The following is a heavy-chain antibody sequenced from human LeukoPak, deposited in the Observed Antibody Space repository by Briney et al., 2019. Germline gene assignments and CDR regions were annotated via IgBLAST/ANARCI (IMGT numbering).Heavy chain of an antibody. CDR2: IRYDGSNK. V-gene: IGHV3-30*02. CDR1: GFTFSSYG. CDR3: AKSKPRVATLYYFDY. Sequence: GGSLRLSCAASGFTFSSYGMHWVRQAPGKGLEWVAFIRYDGSNKYYADSVKGRFTISRDNSKNTLYLQMNSLRAEDTAVYYCAKSKPRVATLYYFDYWGQGTLVTVSS. J-gene: IGHJ4*02. D-gene: IGHD5-12*01.